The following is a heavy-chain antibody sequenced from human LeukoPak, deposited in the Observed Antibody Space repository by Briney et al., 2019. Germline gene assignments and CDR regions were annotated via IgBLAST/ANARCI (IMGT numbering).Heavy chain of an antibody. V-gene: IGHV3-30-3*01. CDR3: ARDRRYYEYYFDY. CDR1: GFTFSSYA. CDR2: ISYDGSNK. Sequence: GGSLRLSCAASGFTFSSYAMHWVRQAPGKGLEWVAVISYDGSNKYYADSVKGRFTISRDNSKNTLYPQMNSLRAEDTAVYYCARDRRYYEYYFDYWGQGTLVTVSS. D-gene: IGHD3-22*01. J-gene: IGHJ4*02.